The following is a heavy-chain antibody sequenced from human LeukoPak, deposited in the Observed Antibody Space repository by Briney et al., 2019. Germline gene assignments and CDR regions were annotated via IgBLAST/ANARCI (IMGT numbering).Heavy chain of an antibody. Sequence: RSSETLSLTCTVSGGSISSYYWSWIRQPPGKGLEWIGYIYYGGSTNYNPSLKSRVTISVDTSKNQFSLKLSSVTAADTAVYYCASQPAGGPFDYWGQGTLVTVSS. CDR1: GGSISSYY. J-gene: IGHJ4*02. V-gene: IGHV4-59*01. CDR2: IYYGGST. D-gene: IGHD1-14*01. CDR3: ASQPAGGPFDY.